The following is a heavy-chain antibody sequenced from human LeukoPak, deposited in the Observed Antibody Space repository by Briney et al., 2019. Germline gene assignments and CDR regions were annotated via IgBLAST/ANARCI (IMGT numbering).Heavy chain of an antibody. V-gene: IGHV3-30-3*01. J-gene: IGHJ4*02. CDR2: ISYDGNNK. D-gene: IGHD1-14*01. CDR3: GRDPLNRRWGSYYFDY. CDR1: GFTFSDYA. Sequence: PGGSLRLSCAASGFTFSDYAIHSVRQAPGKGLEWVAVISYDGNNKEYADSVKGRFTISRDNSKSTVYLQVNSLRGEDTAVFYCGRDPLNRRWGSYYFDYWGQGTLVTVSS.